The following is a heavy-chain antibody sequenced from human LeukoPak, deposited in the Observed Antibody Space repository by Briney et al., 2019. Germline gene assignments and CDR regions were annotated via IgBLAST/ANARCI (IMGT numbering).Heavy chain of an antibody. J-gene: IGHJ4*02. CDR1: GYTFTCYG. D-gene: IGHD3-10*01. Sequence: ASVKVSCKASGYTFTCYGISWVRQAPGQGLEWMGWISAYNGNTNYAQKLQGRVTMTTDTSTSTAYMELRSLRSDDTAVYYCARSRDYYGSGSSPPDYWSQGTLVTVSS. CDR3: ARSRDYYGSGSSPPDY. CDR2: ISAYNGNT. V-gene: IGHV1-18*04.